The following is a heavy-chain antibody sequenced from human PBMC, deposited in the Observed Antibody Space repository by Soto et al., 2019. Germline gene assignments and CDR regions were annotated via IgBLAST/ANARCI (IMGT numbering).Heavy chain of an antibody. CDR1: GFTFTAYA. V-gene: IGHV3-23*01. Sequence: EVQLLESGGGLEQPGGSLRLSCAASGFTFTAYAMSWVRQAPGKGLEWVSAITSGESTYYADSVAGRFTISRDNSKNTLYLQMNRLRAEDTAVYYCAKGRGGSGSYSYYFDYWGQGTLVTVSS. D-gene: IGHD3-10*01. J-gene: IGHJ4*02. CDR2: ITSGEST. CDR3: AKGRGGSGSYSYYFDY.